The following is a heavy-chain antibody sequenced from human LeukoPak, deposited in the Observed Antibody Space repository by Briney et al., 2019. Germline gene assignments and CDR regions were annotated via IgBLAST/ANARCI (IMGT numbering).Heavy chain of an antibody. D-gene: IGHD1-14*01. CDR1: GFTFSSYE. CDR3: ARVGPDGINYYYYYGMDV. CDR2: ISSSGSII. V-gene: IGHV3-48*03. Sequence: PGGSLRLSCAASGFTFSSYEMNWVRQAPGKGLEWVSYISSSGSIIYYADPVKGRFTISRDNAKNSLYLQMNSLRAEDTTVYYCARVGPDGINYYYYYGMDVWGQGTTVTVSS. J-gene: IGHJ6*02.